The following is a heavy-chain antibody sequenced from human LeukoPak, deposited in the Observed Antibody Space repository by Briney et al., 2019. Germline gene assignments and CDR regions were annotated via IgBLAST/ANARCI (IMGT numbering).Heavy chain of an antibody. V-gene: IGHV3-30*01. D-gene: IGHD3-10*01. CDR3: ARDSTYWYDSGSSGPHYFDY. J-gene: IGHJ4*02. CDR1: GFIFSNYA. Sequence: PGRSPRLSCAASGFIFSNYAMHWVRQAPGKGLERVALISSDGSKTYHADSVKGRFSISRDNSKNTLYLQLNSLRAEDTSVYYCARDSTYWYDSGSSGPHYFDYWGQGTLVTVSS. CDR2: ISSDGSKT.